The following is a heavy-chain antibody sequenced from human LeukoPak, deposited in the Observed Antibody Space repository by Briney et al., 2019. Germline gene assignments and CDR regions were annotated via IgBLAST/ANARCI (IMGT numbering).Heavy chain of an antibody. V-gene: IGHV3-7*04. D-gene: IGHD5-24*01. Sequence: GGSLRLSCAASGFMFSSNWMSWVRLAPGKGLEWVANIKQDGSKKSYVDSVKGRFTISRDNARNSLYLQMNSLRAEDTAIYYCTRVGYIDEGIDYWGQGTLVTVSS. CDR2: IKQDGSKK. CDR3: TRVGYIDEGIDY. J-gene: IGHJ4*02. CDR1: GFMFSSNW.